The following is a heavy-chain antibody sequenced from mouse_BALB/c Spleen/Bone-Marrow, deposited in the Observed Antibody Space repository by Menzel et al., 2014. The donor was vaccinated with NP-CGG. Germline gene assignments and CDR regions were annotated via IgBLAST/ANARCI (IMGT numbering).Heavy chain of an antibody. V-gene: IGHV5-12-2*01. CDR2: ISNGGGST. Sequence: EVQLVESGGDLVKPGGSLKLSCAASGFTFSSYTMSWVRQTPEKRLEWVAYISNGGGSTYYPDTVKGRFTISRDNAKNTLYLQMSSLKSEDTAMYYCARRSAATYYFDYWGQGTTLTVSS. D-gene: IGHD1-2*01. J-gene: IGHJ2*01. CDR3: ARRSAATYYFDY. CDR1: GFTFSSYT.